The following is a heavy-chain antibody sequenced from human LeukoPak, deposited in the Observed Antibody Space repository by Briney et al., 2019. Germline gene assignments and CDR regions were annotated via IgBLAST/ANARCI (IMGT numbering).Heavy chain of an antibody. CDR3: ARTLGWASSRYPFDG. J-gene: IGHJ4*02. CDR2: MYYSGNT. D-gene: IGHD3-16*02. V-gene: IGHV4-39*01. CDR1: GGSISSSNYY. Sequence: KSSETLSLTCTVSGGSISSSNYYWGWIRQPPGKGLEWIGSMYYSGNTDYNPSLKSRVTISVDTSKNQFSLKVNSVTAADTAVYYCARTLGWASSRYPFDGWGQGTLVTVSS.